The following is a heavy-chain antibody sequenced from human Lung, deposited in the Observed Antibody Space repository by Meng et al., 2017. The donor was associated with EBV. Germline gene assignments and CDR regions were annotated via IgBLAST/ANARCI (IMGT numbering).Heavy chain of an antibody. CDR2: INAYNGDT. V-gene: IGHV1-18*01. Sequence: QAQLVQSGGDVKKPGASVKVSCKAAGYSFTHHGITWVRQAPGQGLEWMGWINAYNGDTNYAQTLQGRVTMTTDTSTSTAYMELRSLRSNDTAVYYCARVEVGITSGDYCGQGTLVTVSS. D-gene: IGHD1-26*01. CDR3: ARVEVGITSGDY. CDR1: GYSFTHHG. J-gene: IGHJ4*02.